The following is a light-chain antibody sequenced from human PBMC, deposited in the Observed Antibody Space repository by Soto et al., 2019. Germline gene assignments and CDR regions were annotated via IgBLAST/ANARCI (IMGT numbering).Light chain of an antibody. CDR1: QSISTN. V-gene: IGKV1-39*01. Sequence: QLTQSPSTLSASLGGSVTITCRASQSISTNLNWYQQKPGKAPKLLIYAASSLHSGVPSRFSGSGSGTDFTLTISSLQPEDFATYYCQQSYSSPLTFGGGTKVDIK. J-gene: IGKJ4*01. CDR2: AAS. CDR3: QQSYSSPLT.